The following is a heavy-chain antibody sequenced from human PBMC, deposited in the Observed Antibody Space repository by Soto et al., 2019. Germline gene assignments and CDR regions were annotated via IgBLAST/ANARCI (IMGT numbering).Heavy chain of an antibody. J-gene: IGHJ5*02. V-gene: IGHV4-39*01. Sequence: SETLSLTCTVSGGSISSSSYYWGWIRQPPGKGLEWIGSIYYSGSTYYNPSLKSRVTISVDTSKNQFSLKLSSVTAADTAVYYCARLSVSGWFDPWGQGTLVTVSS. D-gene: IGHD6-25*01. CDR2: IYYSGST. CDR3: ARLSVSGWFDP. CDR1: GGSISSSSYY.